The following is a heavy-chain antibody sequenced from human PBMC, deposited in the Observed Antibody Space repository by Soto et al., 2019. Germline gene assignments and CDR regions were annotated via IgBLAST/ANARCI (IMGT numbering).Heavy chain of an antibody. V-gene: IGHV4-4*07. CDR2: IYTSGST. D-gene: IGHD1-26*01. CDR1: GDSMTKYY. J-gene: IGHJ4*02. CDR3: ARTVGAAYYFDF. Sequence: QVQLQESGPGLVKPSETLSLTCTVSGDSMTKYYWSWIRQPAGKGLEWIGRIYTSGSTNYNPSLKSRVTMSIDTSNNRFSLKLKSVTAADTAVYYCARTVGAAYYFDFWGQGALVTVSS.